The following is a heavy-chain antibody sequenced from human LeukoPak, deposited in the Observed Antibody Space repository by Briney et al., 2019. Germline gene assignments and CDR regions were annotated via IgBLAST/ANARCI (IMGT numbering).Heavy chain of an antibody. D-gene: IGHD6-13*01. CDR2: INSDGTTT. V-gene: IGHV3-74*01. CDR3: ARGYYSGSRIDY. CDR1: AFTFSSYW. J-gene: IGHJ4*02. Sequence: GGSLRLSCAASAFTFSSYWMHWVRQGPGKGLVWVARINSDGTTTTYADSVKGRFTISRDNARNTLYLQMNSLTADDTAVYYCARGYYSGSRIDYWGQGTLVTVSS.